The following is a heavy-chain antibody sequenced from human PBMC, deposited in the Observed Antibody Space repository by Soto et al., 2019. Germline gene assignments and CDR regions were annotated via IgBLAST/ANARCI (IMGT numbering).Heavy chain of an antibody. D-gene: IGHD3-10*01. V-gene: IGHV3-30*18. CDR3: TKGVVREPAYFDS. J-gene: IGHJ4*02. Sequence: GALRLSCAVSVFTFSAFPMFWVRQAPGKGLEWVAFISYDGRNEDYADSVKGRFTISRDNSKNTLYLQMNSLSSEDTAVYYCTKGVVREPAYFDSWGQGTLVTVSS. CDR2: ISYDGRNE. CDR1: VFTFSAFP.